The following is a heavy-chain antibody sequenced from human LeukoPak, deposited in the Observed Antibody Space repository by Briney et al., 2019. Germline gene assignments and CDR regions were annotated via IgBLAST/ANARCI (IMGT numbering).Heavy chain of an antibody. V-gene: IGHV1-18*01. CDR2: ISAYNGNT. CDR1: GYTFTSYG. J-gene: IGHJ3*02. CDR3: ARQYSSGYYLDAFDI. Sequence: ASVKVSCKASGYTFTSYGISWVRQAPGQGLEWMGWISAYNGNTNYAQKLQGRVTMTTDTSTSTAYMELRSLRSDDTAVYYCARQYSSGYYLDAFDIWGQGTMVTVSS. D-gene: IGHD3-22*01.